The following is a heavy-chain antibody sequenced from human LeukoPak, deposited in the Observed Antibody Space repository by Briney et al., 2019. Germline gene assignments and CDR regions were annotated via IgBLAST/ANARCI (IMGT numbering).Heavy chain of an antibody. CDR1: GFTLRSYW. CDR3: ARGVDPNCSGDGCYSYYFDF. Sequence: GGSLRLSCAASGFTLRSYWMSWVRQAPGKGLEWVANIKQDGHERYYVDSVKGRFTISRDNAKSSFYLQMNSLRAEDTAVYYCARGVDPNCSGDGCYSYYFDFWGQGTLVTVSS. CDR2: IKQDGHER. D-gene: IGHD2-15*01. J-gene: IGHJ4*02. V-gene: IGHV3-7*01.